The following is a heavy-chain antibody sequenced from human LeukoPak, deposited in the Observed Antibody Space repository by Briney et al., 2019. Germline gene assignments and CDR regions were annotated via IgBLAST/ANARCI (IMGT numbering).Heavy chain of an antibody. CDR2: IWYDGNNK. D-gene: IGHD6-19*01. CDR3: ARVAAVAGHNDY. CDR1: GFTFSSYG. Sequence: GGSLRLSCAASGFTFSSYGMHWVRQAPGKGLEWVAVIWYDGNNKYYADSVKGRFTISRDNSKNTLYLQMNSLRAEDTAVYYCARVAAVAGHNDYWGQGTLVTVSS. V-gene: IGHV3-33*01. J-gene: IGHJ4*02.